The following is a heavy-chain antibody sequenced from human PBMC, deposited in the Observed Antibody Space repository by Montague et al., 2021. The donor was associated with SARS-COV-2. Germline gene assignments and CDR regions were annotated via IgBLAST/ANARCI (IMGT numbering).Heavy chain of an antibody. J-gene: IGHJ6*03. CDR1: GTSFSGYY. V-gene: IGHV4-34*01. CDR2: INHGGST. CDR3: ARLRDGVVPSPILGVGPYYSYYYMDV. Sequence: SETLSLTCAVHGTSFSGYYRNWIRQPPGKGLEWIGEINHGGSTKYSPSLKSRLTISADTSKNQFSLKLTSMAAADTAVYYCARLRDGVVPSPILGVGPYYSYYYMDVWGRGTPVTVSS. D-gene: IGHD3-10*01.